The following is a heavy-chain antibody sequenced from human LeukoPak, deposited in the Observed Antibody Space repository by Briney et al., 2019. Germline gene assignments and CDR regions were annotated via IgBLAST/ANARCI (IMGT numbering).Heavy chain of an antibody. CDR2: IYTSRST. D-gene: IGHD5-24*01. CDR1: GGSISSYY. Sequence: SETLSLTCTVSGGSISSYYWSWIRQPAGKGLEWIGRIYTSRSTNYNPSLKSRVTMSVDTSKNQFSLKLSSVTAADTAVYYCARAPLRYYYYYYGMDVWGQGTTVTVSS. CDR3: ARAPLRYYYYYYGMDV. J-gene: IGHJ6*02. V-gene: IGHV4-4*07.